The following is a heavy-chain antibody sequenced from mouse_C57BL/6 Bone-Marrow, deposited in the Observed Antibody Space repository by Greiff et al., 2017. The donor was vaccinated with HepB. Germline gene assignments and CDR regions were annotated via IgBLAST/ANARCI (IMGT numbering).Heavy chain of an antibody. CDR1: GFNIKDDY. CDR3: VIYYYGSSYAMDY. V-gene: IGHV14-4*01. Sequence: VQLQQSGAELVRPGASVKLSCTASGFNIKDDYMHWVKQRPEQGLEWIGWIDPENGDTEYASKFQGKATIIADTSSNTAYLQLSSLTSEDTAVYYCVIYYYGSSYAMDYWGQGTSVTVSS. J-gene: IGHJ4*01. D-gene: IGHD1-1*01. CDR2: IDPENGDT.